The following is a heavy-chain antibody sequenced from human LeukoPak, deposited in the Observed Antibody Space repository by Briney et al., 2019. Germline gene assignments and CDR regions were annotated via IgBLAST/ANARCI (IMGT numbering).Heavy chain of an antibody. CDR1: GYTFTRYY. Sequence: ASVKVSCKASGYTFTRYYMHWVGQAPGQGLEGMGWINPNSGGTNYAQEFQGKVTMTRDTSISTAHMELSRLRSDDTAVYYCAVRSGLGYCSSTSCYRTYYYYYYMDVWGKGTTVTVCS. J-gene: IGHJ6*03. CDR3: AVRSGLGYCSSTSCYRTYYYYYYMDV. V-gene: IGHV1-2*02. CDR2: INPNSGGT. D-gene: IGHD2-2*01.